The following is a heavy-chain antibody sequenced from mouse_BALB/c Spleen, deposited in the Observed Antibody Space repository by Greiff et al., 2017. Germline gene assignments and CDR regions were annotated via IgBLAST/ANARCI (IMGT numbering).Heavy chain of an antibody. V-gene: IGHV14-4*02. D-gene: IGHD2-14*01. Sequence: DVQLQESGAELVRSGASVKLSCTASGFNIKDYYMHWVKQRPEQGLEWIGWIDPENGDTEYAPKFQGKATMTADTSSNTAYLQLSSLTSEDTAVYYCRRYDAALYAMDYWGQGTSVTVSS. J-gene: IGHJ4*01. CDR3: RRYDAALYAMDY. CDR2: IDPENGDT. CDR1: GFNIKDYY.